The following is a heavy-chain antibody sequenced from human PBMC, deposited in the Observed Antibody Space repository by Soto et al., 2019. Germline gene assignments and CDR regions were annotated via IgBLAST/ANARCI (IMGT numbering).Heavy chain of an antibody. D-gene: IGHD6-13*01. J-gene: IGHJ6*02. CDR3: ARYSSTTNYYYGMDV. CDR1: RFIFSNYG. V-gene: IGHV3-30*03. CDR2: ISNDGSNK. Sequence: QVQLVESGGGVVQPGRSLRLSCAASRFIFSNYGMHWVRQAPGKGLEWLAVISNDGSNKNYADSVKGRFTISRDNSENMVYLQTNSLRPEDRAVYYCARYSSTTNYYYGMDVWGQGTTVTVSS.